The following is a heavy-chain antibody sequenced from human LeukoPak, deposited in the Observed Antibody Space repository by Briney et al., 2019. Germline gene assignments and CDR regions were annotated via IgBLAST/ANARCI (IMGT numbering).Heavy chain of an antibody. V-gene: IGHV3-11*06. Sequence: GGSLRLSCAASGFTFSDYFMSWIRQAPGKGLEWISYISSSGSYTNYADSVQGRFTISKDNSKNTLYLQMNSLRPEDTAVYFCARASRWLAFDNWGQGTLVTVSS. J-gene: IGHJ4*02. CDR2: ISSSGSYT. CDR1: GFTFSDYF. D-gene: IGHD6-19*01. CDR3: ARASRWLAFDN.